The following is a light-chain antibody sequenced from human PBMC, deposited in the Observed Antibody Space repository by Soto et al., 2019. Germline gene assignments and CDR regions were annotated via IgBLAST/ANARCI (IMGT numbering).Light chain of an antibody. V-gene: IGKV3-20*01. Sequence: EIVLTQSPGSLSLSPGERASLSCRASRSVRSTSLASYQQKPGQPPRLLMYGASSRATGIPDRFSGSGSGTDFTLTLSRLEPEDFAVYFCQQYGDSPDTDRWTFGQGTKVEI. J-gene: IGKJ1*01. CDR3: QQYGDSPDTDRWT. CDR2: GAS. CDR1: RSVRSTS.